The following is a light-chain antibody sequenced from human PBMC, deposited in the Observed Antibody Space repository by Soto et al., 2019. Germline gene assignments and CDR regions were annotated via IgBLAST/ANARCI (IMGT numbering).Light chain of an antibody. J-gene: IGKJ1*01. CDR2: GAS. Sequence: EIVLTQSPGTLSLSPGERATLSCRASQSVSNNYLAWYQQKPGQAPRLLIYGASNRATGIPDRFSGSGSGTDCTLTSSRLEPEDFAVYEGQQYGSSGTFGQGTKVEIK. CDR3: QQYGSSGT. CDR1: QSVSNNY. V-gene: IGKV3-20*01.